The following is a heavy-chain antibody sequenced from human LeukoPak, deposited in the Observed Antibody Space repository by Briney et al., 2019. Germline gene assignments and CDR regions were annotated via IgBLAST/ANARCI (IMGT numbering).Heavy chain of an antibody. D-gene: IGHD3-3*01. CDR3: ARGYNDFWSGYWMIGHWFDP. CDR2: IYYSRST. Sequence: SETLSLTCTVSGGSISSYYWSWIRQPPGKGLEWIGYIYYSRSTKYNPSLKSRVTISVETSKNQFSLKLSSVTAADTAVYYCARGYNDFWSGYWMIGHWFDPWGQGTLVTVSS. CDR1: GGSISSYY. J-gene: IGHJ5*02. V-gene: IGHV4-59*01.